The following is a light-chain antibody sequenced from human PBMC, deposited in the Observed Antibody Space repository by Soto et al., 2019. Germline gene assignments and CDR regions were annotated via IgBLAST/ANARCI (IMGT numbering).Light chain of an antibody. V-gene: IGKV3-20*01. CDR2: GAS. Sequence: EILMTQSPATLSVSPGERATLSCRASQSVDGNLAWYQQKPGQAPRLLIYGASNRATGTPDRFRGSGSGTDFTLTISRLAPEDFAVYYCQQYRDSPTFGQGTRLEIK. J-gene: IGKJ5*01. CDR1: QSVDGN. CDR3: QQYRDSPT.